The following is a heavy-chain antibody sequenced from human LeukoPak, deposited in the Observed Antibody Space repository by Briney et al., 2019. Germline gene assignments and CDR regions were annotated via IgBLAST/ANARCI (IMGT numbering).Heavy chain of an antibody. V-gene: IGHV3-15*01. J-gene: IGHJ4*02. CDR1: GFTFINAW. Sequence: PGGSLRLSCAASGFTFINAWMAWVRQAPGKGLEWVGRKSQTSWWDNRLRCARERQIHISRDDSKNTLYLQMNSLKTEDTAVYYCTTDGVGIEGATFDYWGQGILVTVSS. CDR2: KSQTSWWDN. CDR3: TTDGVGIEGATFDY. D-gene: IGHD1-26*01.